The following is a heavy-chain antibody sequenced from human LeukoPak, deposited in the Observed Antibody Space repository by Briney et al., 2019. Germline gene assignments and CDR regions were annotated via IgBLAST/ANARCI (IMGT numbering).Heavy chain of an antibody. CDR1: GFTFSSYS. Sequence: GGSLRLSCAASGFTFSSYSMNWVRQAPGKGLEWVSYISISSSYIYYADSVKGRFTISRDNAKNSLYLQMNSLRAEDTAVYYCARDAPPWTLELLARYYYYYYMDVWGKGTTVTVSS. CDR3: ARDAPPWTLELLARYYYYYYMDV. CDR2: ISISSSYI. J-gene: IGHJ6*03. D-gene: IGHD1-7*01. V-gene: IGHV3-21*01.